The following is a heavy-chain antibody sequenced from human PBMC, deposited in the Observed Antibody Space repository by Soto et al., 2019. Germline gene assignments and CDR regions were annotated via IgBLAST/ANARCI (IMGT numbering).Heavy chain of an antibody. CDR3: ARDVDTASYYFDY. D-gene: IGHD5-18*01. J-gene: IGHJ4*02. Sequence: GGSLRLSCAASGFTFSSYGMHWVRQAPGKGLEWVAVIWYDGSNKYYADSVKGRFTISRDNSKNTLYLQMNSLRAEDTAVYYCARDVDTASYYFDYWGQGTLVTVSS. CDR1: GFTFSSYG. CDR2: IWYDGSNK. V-gene: IGHV3-33*01.